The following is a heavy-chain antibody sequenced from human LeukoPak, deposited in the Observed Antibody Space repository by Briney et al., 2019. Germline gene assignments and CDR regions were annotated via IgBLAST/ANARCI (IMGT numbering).Heavy chain of an antibody. CDR1: GGSFSGYY. CDR3: ARRLIDYTQRGFDP. CDR2: INHSGST. D-gene: IGHD4-11*01. V-gene: IGHV4-34*01. J-gene: IGHJ5*02. Sequence: SETLSLTCAVCGGSFSGYYWSWIRQPPGKGLEWIGEINHSGSTNYNPSLKSRVTISVDTSKNQFSLKLSSVTAADTAVYYCARRLIDYTQRGFDPWGQGTLVTVSS.